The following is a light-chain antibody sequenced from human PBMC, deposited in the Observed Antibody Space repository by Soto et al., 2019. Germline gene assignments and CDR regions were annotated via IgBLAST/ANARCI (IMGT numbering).Light chain of an antibody. CDR2: LAS. J-gene: IGKJ1*01. V-gene: IGKV1-6*01. Sequence: AIQVTQSPSSLSASVGDRVTITCRASQAIRNDLGWYQQKPGKAPKLLIYLASILESGVPSRFSGSGSGTDFTLTISSLQPEDFATYYCLQDYFYPLTFGQGTRVEI. CDR1: QAIRND. CDR3: LQDYFYPLT.